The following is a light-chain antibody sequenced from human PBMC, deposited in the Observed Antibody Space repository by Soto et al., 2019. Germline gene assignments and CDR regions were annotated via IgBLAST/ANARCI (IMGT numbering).Light chain of an antibody. CDR3: QQYNNWPPIT. CDR1: QTTSPK. CDR2: GAS. J-gene: IGKJ5*01. Sequence: EIVITQSPATLSVSPGERATLSCRASQTTSPKYVAWYQQRRGLAPRLLVYGASKRAAGIPDRFSGSGSGTEFTLTISSLQSEDFAVYYCQQYNNWPPITFGQGTRLEIK. V-gene: IGKV3D-15*01.